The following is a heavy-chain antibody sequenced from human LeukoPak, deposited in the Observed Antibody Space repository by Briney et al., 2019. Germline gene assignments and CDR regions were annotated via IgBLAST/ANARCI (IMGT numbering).Heavy chain of an antibody. CDR1: GFTFSSYA. V-gene: IGHV3-23*01. D-gene: IGHD5-24*01. CDR2: ISGSGDYT. Sequence: GGSLRLSCAASGFTFSSYAMSWVRQAPGKGLEWVSAISGSGDYTYYADSVKGRFTISRDNAKNTLYLQMNSLRAEDTAVYYCARVSAGYNLDYWGQGTLVTVSS. J-gene: IGHJ4*02. CDR3: ARVSAGYNLDY.